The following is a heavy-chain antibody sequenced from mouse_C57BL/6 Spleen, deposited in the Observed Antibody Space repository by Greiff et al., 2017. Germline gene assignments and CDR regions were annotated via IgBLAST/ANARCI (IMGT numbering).Heavy chain of an antibody. CDR3: ARVEDYGNYDY. V-gene: IGHV5-4*01. D-gene: IGHD2-1*01. CDR1: GFTFSSYA. CDR2: ISDGGSYT. J-gene: IGHJ2*01. Sequence: EVQRVESGGGLVKPGGSLKLSCAASGFTFSSYAMSWVRQTPEKRLEWVATISDGGSYTYYPDNVKGRFTISRDNAKNNLYLQMSHLKSEDTAMYYCARVEDYGNYDYWGQGTTLTGSS.